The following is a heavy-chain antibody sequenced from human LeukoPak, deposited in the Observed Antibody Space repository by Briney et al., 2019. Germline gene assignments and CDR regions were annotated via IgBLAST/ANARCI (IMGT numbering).Heavy chain of an antibody. CDR3: AKDGGTHFDH. D-gene: IGHD1-26*01. CDR1: GFTFSSYG. CDR2: ISYDGSNK. V-gene: IGHV3-30*18. J-gene: IGHJ4*02. Sequence: PGGSLRLSCAASGFTFSSYGMHWVRQAPGRGLEWVAVISYDGSNKYYADSVKGRFTISRDNSKNTLYLHMNTLRADDTAVYYCAKDGGTHFDHWGQGTLVTVSS.